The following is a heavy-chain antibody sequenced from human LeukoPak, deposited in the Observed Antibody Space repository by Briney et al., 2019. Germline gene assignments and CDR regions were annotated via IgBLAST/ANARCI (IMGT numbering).Heavy chain of an antibody. CDR1: GPSFSGFY. Sequence: SETLSLTCAVDGPSFSGFYWSWLRQPPGKGLEWIGEITHSGSTTYNPSLKSRVTISIDASKKQFSLKLTSVTAADTAVYYCTMTPDGDYWGQGTLVTVAS. J-gene: IGHJ4*02. CDR3: TMTPDGDY. D-gene: IGHD5-24*01. CDR2: ITHSGST. V-gene: IGHV4-34*01.